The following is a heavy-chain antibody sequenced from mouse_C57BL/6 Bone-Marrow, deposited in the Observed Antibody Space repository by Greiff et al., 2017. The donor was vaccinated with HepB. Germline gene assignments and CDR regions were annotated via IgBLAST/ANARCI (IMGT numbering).Heavy chain of an antibody. Sequence: QVQLKQSGAELVKPGASVKLSCKASGYTFTSYWMHWVKQRPGQGLEWIGMIHPNSGSTNYNEKFKSKATLTVDKSSSTAYMQLSSLTSEDSAVYYCARARGDFDYWGQGTTLTVSS. CDR3: ARARGDFDY. V-gene: IGHV1-64*01. J-gene: IGHJ2*01. CDR2: IHPNSGST. CDR1: GYTFTSYW.